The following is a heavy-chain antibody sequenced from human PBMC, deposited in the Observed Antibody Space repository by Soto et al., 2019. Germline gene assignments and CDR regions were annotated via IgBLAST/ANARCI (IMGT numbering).Heavy chain of an antibody. V-gene: IGHV4-59*01. Sequence: PSETLSLTCTVSGGSISSYYWSWIRQPPGKGLEWIGYIYYSGSTNYNPSLKSRVTISVDTSKNQFSLKLSSVTAADTAVYYCARASGCSGGSCAFDPWGQGTLVTVS. CDR1: GGSISSYY. J-gene: IGHJ5*02. CDR2: IYYSGST. CDR3: ARASGCSGGSCAFDP. D-gene: IGHD2-15*01.